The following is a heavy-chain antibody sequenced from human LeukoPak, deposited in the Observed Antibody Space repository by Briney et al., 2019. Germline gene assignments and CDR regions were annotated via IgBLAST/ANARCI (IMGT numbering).Heavy chain of an antibody. CDR3: ASVVWFGEVPSPFDY. Sequence: GGSLRLSCAASGFTFSSYAMHWVRQAPGKGLEWVTVISYDGSNKYYADSVKGRFTISRDNSKNTLYLQMNSLRAEDTAVYYCASVVWFGEVPSPFDYWGQGTLVTVSS. V-gene: IGHV3-30-3*01. D-gene: IGHD3-10*01. CDR1: GFTFSSYA. J-gene: IGHJ4*02. CDR2: ISYDGSNK.